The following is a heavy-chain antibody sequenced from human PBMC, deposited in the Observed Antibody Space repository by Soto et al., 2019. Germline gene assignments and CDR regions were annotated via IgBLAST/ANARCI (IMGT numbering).Heavy chain of an antibody. CDR1: GYTFTGYY. CDR3: ARVLGPPGANYGMDV. J-gene: IGHJ6*02. V-gene: IGHV1-2*04. Sequence: ASVKVSCKASGYTFTGYYMHWVRQAPGQGLEWMGWINPNSGGTNYAQKFQGWVTMTRDTSISTAYMEVSRLRSDDTAVYYCARVLGPPGANYGMDVWGQGTTVTVSS. CDR2: INPNSGGT. D-gene: IGHD1-26*01.